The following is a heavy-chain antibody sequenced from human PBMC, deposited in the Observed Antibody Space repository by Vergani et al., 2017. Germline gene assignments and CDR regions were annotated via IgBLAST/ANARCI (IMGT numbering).Heavy chain of an antibody. D-gene: IGHD1-1*01. Sequence: LEESGGGSVKPGGSLRLSCAASGFKFSDHYMSWIRQAPGKGLEWVSHISPGASTVSYTDSVTGRFTFSRDNDNNSLTLDMTTQRVEDTAFYYCAKNPGISTTRHYYAMDVWGQGTTVTVSS. V-gene: IGHV3-11*04. CDR3: AKNPGISTTRHYYAMDV. CDR2: ISPGASTV. J-gene: IGHJ6*02. CDR1: GFKFSDHY.